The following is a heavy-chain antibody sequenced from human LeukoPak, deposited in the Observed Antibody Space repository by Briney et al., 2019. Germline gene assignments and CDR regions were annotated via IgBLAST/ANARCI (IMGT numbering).Heavy chain of an antibody. D-gene: IGHD6-13*01. Sequence: GGSLRLSCAASGFTFSSYGMHWVRQAPGKGLEWVANIRQDGDTKYYVDSVKGRFTIPRDNAMNSLYLQMNSLRAEDTAIYYCARSLPYGTTWYGRSDFWGQGTLVTVSS. CDR3: ARSLPYGTTWYGRSDF. CDR2: IRQDGDTK. CDR1: GFTFSSYG. V-gene: IGHV3-7*03. J-gene: IGHJ4*02.